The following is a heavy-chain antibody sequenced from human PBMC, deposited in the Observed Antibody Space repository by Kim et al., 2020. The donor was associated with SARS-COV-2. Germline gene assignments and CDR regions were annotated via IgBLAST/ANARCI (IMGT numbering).Heavy chain of an antibody. CDR1: GASISSYY. V-gene: IGHV4-4*07. CDR3: ASDTSGCYDWYNWFDV. Sequence: SETLSLTCTVSGASISSYYWTWIRQSAGRGLEWIGRLDSSGYAYYNPSLYNRVDMSLDASKNQFYLRLTSVTAADTAVYFCASDTSGCYDWYNWFDVWG. J-gene: IGHJ3*01. D-gene: IGHD1-1*01. CDR2: LDSSGYA.